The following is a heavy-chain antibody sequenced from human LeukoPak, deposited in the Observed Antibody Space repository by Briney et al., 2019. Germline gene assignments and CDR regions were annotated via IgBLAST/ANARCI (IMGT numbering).Heavy chain of an antibody. V-gene: IGHV3-30*18. CDR1: GFTFSSYG. CDR3: AKDGDY. J-gene: IGHJ4*02. Sequence: GGSLRLSCAASGFTFSSYGMHWVRQAPGKGLEWVAVISYDGSNKYYADSVKGRFTISRDNSKNTLYLQMNSLRAEDTAVYYCAKDGDYWGKGTLVTVSS. CDR2: ISYDGSNK.